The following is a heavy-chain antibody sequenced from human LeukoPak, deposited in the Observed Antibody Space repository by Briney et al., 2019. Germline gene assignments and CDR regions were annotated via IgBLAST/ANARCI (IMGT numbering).Heavy chain of an antibody. Sequence: GGSLILSCSASGFTFSRSTMSWVRQAPGKGLEWVSCISSSSSYIYYADSVKGRFTISRDNAKGSLYLQLSSLRAGDTAVYYCARDLSPYFAPFDSWGQGTLVTVSS. D-gene: IGHD3-9*01. V-gene: IGHV3-21*01. CDR3: ARDLSPYFAPFDS. J-gene: IGHJ4*02. CDR1: GFTFSRST. CDR2: ISSSSSYI.